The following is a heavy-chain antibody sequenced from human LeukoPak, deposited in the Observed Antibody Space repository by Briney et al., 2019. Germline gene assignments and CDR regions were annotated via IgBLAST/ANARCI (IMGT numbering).Heavy chain of an antibody. V-gene: IGHV3-21*01. CDR3: AELGITMIGGV. CDR1: GFIFSSYS. D-gene: IGHD3-10*02. Sequence: GGSLRLSCAASGFIFSSYSMNWVRQAPGKGLEWVSFISTSSSYIYYADSVKGRFTISRDNAKNSLYLQMNSLRAEDTAVYYCAELGITMIGGVWGKGTTVTISS. CDR2: ISTSSSYI. J-gene: IGHJ6*04.